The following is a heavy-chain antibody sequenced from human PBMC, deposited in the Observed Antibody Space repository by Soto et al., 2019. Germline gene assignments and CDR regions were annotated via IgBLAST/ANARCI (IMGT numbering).Heavy chain of an antibody. CDR1: GGSISGYY. CDR3: ARDRNNWNYDY. J-gene: IGHJ4*02. D-gene: IGHD1-7*01. V-gene: IGHV4-59*01. CDR2: IYYSGST. Sequence: SETLSLTCTVSGGSISGYYWSWIRQPPGKGLEWIGYIYYSGSTKYNPSLRSRVTISVDTSKNQFSLKLSSVTAADTAVYYCARDRNNWNYDYWGQGTLVTVSS.